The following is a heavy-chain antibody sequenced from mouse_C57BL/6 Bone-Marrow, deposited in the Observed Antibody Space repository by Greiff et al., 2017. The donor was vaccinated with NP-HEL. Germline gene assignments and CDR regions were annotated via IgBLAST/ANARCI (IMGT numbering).Heavy chain of an antibody. Sequence: QVQLQQSGAELVKPGASVKLSCKASGYTFTSYWMHWVKQRPGQGLEWIGMIHPNSSSTNYNEKFKSKATLTVDKSSSTAYMQLSSLTSEDSAVYYCARWDYGSSSWFAYWGQGTLVTVSA. CDR1: GYTFTSYW. D-gene: IGHD1-1*01. CDR3: ARWDYGSSSWFAY. V-gene: IGHV1-64*01. J-gene: IGHJ3*01. CDR2: IHPNSSST.